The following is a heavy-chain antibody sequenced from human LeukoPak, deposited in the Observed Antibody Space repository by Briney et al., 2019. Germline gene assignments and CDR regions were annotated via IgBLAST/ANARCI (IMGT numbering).Heavy chain of an antibody. J-gene: IGHJ3*02. Sequence: PGGSLRLSCAASGFTFSSYSMNWVRQAPGKGLEWVSSISSGSSYIYYADSVEGRFTISRDNAKNSLYLQMNSLRAEDTAVYYCARDLNRYSGTYYGSFDIWGPGTMVTVSS. D-gene: IGHD1-26*01. CDR2: ISSGSSYI. CDR3: ARDLNRYSGTYYGSFDI. V-gene: IGHV3-21*01. CDR1: GFTFSSYS.